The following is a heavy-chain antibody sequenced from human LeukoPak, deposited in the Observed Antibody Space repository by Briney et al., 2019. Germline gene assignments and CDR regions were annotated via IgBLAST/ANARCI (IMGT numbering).Heavy chain of an antibody. V-gene: IGHV1-2*02. CDR1: VYTFTGYY. J-gene: IGHJ4*02. Sequence: GASVTLSCTSSVYTFTGYYMHWGRQVPGPPLEWLGWIGRNSGGTNFAQKFQGRITMTRDTSISTAYMELSRLISDDPAVYYCARVFGRKLPDSWGQGTLVTVSS. CDR3: ARVFGRKLPDS. CDR2: IGRNSGGT. D-gene: IGHD1-26*01.